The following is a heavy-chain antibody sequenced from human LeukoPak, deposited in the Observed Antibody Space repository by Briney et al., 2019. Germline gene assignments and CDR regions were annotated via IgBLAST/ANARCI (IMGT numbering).Heavy chain of an antibody. CDR2: IYYSGST. CDR3: ARGDSGWYIGLGFDY. J-gene: IGHJ4*02. V-gene: IGHV4-59*08. Sequence: SETLSLICTVSGGSTSSYYWSWIRQPPGKGLEWIGYIYYSGSTNYNPSLKSRVTISVDTSKNQFSLKLSSVTAADTAVYYCARGDSGWYIGLGFDYWGQGTLVTVSS. CDR1: GGSTSSYY. D-gene: IGHD6-19*01.